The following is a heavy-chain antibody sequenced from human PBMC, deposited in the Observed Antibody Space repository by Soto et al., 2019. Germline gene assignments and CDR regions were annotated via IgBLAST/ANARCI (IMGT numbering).Heavy chain of an antibody. J-gene: IGHJ6*02. CDR2: IYWDDDK. CDR3: FYLMTTVTTFGFDV. Sequence: QITLKESGPTLVEPTQTLTLTCTFSGFSLITTGSGVAWIRQPPGKALEWLALIYWDDDKRYSPSLKSRLTITNSTSNNQVVLTILNMHPLVTVTYFCFYLMTTVTTFGFDVWGQGTAVTVS. D-gene: IGHD4-17*01. CDR1: GFSLITTGSG. V-gene: IGHV2-5*02.